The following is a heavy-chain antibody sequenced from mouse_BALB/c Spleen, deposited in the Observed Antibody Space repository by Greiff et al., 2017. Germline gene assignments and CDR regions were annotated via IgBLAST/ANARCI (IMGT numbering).Heavy chain of an antibody. J-gene: IGHJ3*01. CDR2: IRLKSNNYAT. V-gene: IGHV6-6*02. D-gene: IGHD1-2*01. CDR3: TRQALITTAPFAY. CDR1: GFTFSNYW. Sequence: EVKLEESGGGLVQPGGSMKLSCVASGFTFSNYWMNWVRQSPEKGLEWVAEIRLKSNNYATHYAESVKGRFTISRDDSKSSVYLQMNNLRAEDTGIYYCTRQALITTAPFAYWGQGTLVTVSA.